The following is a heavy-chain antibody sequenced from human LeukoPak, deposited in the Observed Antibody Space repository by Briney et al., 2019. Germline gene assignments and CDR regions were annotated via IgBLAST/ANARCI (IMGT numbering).Heavy chain of an antibody. J-gene: IGHJ4*02. CDR3: ARADGYSSRVDY. CDR1: GGSLSGYY. V-gene: IGHV4-34*01. Sequence: PSETLSLTCAVYGGSLSGYYWSWIRQPPGKGLEWIGEINHSGSTNYNPSLKSRVTISVDTSKNQFSLKLSSVTAADTAVYYCARADGYSSRVDYWGQGTLVTVSS. D-gene: IGHD6-13*01. CDR2: INHSGST.